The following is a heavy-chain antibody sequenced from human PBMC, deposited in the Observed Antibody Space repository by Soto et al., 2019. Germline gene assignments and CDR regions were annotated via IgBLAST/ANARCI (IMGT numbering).Heavy chain of an antibody. CDR3: ATSYGNAWYTY. CDR1: GGSISSGGYY. J-gene: IGHJ4*02. D-gene: IGHD6-13*01. CDR2: IYYSGST. V-gene: IGHV4-31*03. Sequence: SETLSLTCTVSGGSISSGGYYWSWIRQHPGKGLEWIGYIYYSGSTYYNPPLKSRLTISVDRSKNQFSLQLTSVTAEDTAVYYCATSYGNAWYTYWGQGTQVTVSS.